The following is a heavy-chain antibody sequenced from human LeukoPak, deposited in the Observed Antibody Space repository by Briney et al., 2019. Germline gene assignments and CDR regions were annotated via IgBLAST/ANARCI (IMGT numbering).Heavy chain of an antibody. Sequence: GESLKISCKGSGYSFTSYWIGWVRQMPGKGLEWMGSIYPVDSDTRYSPSFQGHVTISADKSISTAYLQWSSLKASDTAMYYCARLTVTADPFDYWGQGTLVTVSS. CDR2: IYPVDSDT. CDR1: GYSFTSYW. J-gene: IGHJ4*02. D-gene: IGHD5-18*01. CDR3: ARLTVTADPFDY. V-gene: IGHV5-51*01.